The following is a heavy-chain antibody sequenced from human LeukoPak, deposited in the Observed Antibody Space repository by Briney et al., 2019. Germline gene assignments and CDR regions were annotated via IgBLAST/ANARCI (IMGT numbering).Heavy chain of an antibody. J-gene: IGHJ4*02. D-gene: IGHD3-22*01. V-gene: IGHV3-23*01. Sequence: GGSLRLSCAASGFAFRTYWMSWVRQAPGKGLERVSTISGNGGESFYADSVKGRFTISRDNSKNTLALQMNSLRAEDTAVYYCAKGGHYSFFDFWGQGTLVTVSS. CDR2: ISGNGGES. CDR1: GFAFRTYW. CDR3: AKGGHYSFFDF.